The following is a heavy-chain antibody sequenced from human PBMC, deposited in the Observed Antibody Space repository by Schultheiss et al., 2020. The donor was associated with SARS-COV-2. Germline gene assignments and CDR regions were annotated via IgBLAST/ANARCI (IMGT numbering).Heavy chain of an antibody. V-gene: IGHV3-20*04. CDR2: INWNGGST. CDR1: GFTFDDYG. CDR3: ARDNDPAAMYYYYYGMDV. D-gene: IGHD2-2*01. Sequence: GGSLRLSCAASGFTFDDYGMSWVRQAPGKGLEWVSGINWNGGSTGYADSVKGRFTISRDNAKNSLYLQMNSLRAEDTAVYYCARDNDPAAMYYYYYGMDVWGQGTTVTVSS. J-gene: IGHJ6*02.